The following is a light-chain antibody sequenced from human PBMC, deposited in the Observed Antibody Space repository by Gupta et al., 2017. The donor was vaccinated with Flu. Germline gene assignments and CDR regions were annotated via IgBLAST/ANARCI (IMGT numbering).Light chain of an antibody. Sequence: QSALTQPRSVSGSPGQSVTISCSGTSSDIGAYNYVSWYQQHPGKVPKVIVYDVTQRPSGVPDRFSGSKSGNTASLTISGLQPEDEADYYCCSYAGSYTFVFGTGTQVSVL. J-gene: IGLJ1*01. CDR2: DVT. CDR3: CSYAGSYTFV. CDR1: SSDIGAYNY. V-gene: IGLV2-11*01.